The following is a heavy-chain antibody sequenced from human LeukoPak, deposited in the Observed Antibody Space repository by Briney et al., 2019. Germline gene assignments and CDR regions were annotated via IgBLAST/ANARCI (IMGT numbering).Heavy chain of an antibody. CDR2: IYPGDSDT. V-gene: IGHV5-51*01. D-gene: IGHD3-10*01. CDR1: GYSFTSYW. J-gene: IGHJ4*02. Sequence: GESLKISCKGSGYSFTSYWIGWVRQMPGKGLEWMGIIYPGDSDTRYSPSFQGQVTISADKSISTAYLQWSSLKASDTAMYYCARLFGDLVSGSYYIDYWGQGTLVTVSS. CDR3: ARLFGDLVSGSYYIDY.